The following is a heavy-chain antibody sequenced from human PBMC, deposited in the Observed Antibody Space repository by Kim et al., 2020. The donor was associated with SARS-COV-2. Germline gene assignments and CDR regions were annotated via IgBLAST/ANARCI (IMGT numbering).Heavy chain of an antibody. CDR2: IFSGGST. Sequence: GGSLRLSCAASGFSVSNNYLSWVRQAPGKGLELVSVIFSGGSTQYADSVRGRFTISRDNSKNTLYLQMNSLRVEDPAVYFCARDALPIYWGLGTLVTVSS. J-gene: IGHJ4*02. V-gene: IGHV3-53*01. CDR3: ARDALPIY. CDR1: GFSVSNNY.